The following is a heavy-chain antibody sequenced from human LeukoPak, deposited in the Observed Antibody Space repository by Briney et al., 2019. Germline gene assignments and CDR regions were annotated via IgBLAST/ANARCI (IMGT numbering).Heavy chain of an antibody. CDR3: ARHTNIAAAGNYYYYMDV. Sequence: GGALQISCKGAGYGFTSYWIGRGRRKPGKGGGGRGSIYPGDSDTRYSPSFQGQVTISADKSISTAYLQWSSLKASDTAMYYCARHTNIAAAGNYYYYMDVWGKGTTVTVSS. J-gene: IGHJ6*03. CDR1: GYGFTSYW. D-gene: IGHD6-13*01. CDR2: IYPGDSDT. V-gene: IGHV5-51*01.